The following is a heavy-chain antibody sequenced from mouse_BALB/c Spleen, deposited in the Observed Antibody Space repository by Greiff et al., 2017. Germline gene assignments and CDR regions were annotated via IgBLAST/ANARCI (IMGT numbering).Heavy chain of an antibody. J-gene: IGHJ3*01. CDR3: ARSGDRLFAY. V-gene: IGHV5-17*02. CDR1: GFTFSSFG. Sequence: DVMLVESGGGLVQPGGSRKLSCAASGFTFSSFGMHWVRQAPEKGLEWVAYISSGSSTIYYADTVKGRFTISRDNPKNTLFLQMTSLRSEDTAMYYCARSGDRLFAYWGQGTLVTVSA. CDR2: ISSGSSTI. D-gene: IGHD3-3*01.